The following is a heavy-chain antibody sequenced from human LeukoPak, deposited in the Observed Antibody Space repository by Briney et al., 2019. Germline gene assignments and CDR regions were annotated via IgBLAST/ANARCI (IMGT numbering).Heavy chain of an antibody. J-gene: IGHJ4*02. CDR1: GLTFSSYS. V-gene: IGHV3-48*02. Sequence: GGSLRLSCAASGLTFSSYSMNWVRQAPGKGLEWVSYISRGGDTIYYADSVKGRFTISRDNAQNSLYLQMNSLRDEDTAVYYCARVFGSDDHFDYWGQGTLVTVSS. CDR3: ARVFGSDDHFDY. D-gene: IGHD3-10*02. CDR2: ISRGGDTI.